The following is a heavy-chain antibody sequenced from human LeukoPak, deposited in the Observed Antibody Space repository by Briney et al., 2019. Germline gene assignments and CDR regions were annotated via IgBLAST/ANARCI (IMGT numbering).Heavy chain of an antibody. D-gene: IGHD4-17*01. Sequence: SETLSLTCTVSGGSISINSYYWGRIRQPPGKGLEWIGSIYYSGSTYYNPSLKSRVTISVDTSKNQFSLKLSSVTAADTAVYYCARDTLGYGDSYWGQGTLVTVSS. J-gene: IGHJ4*02. CDR1: GGSISINSYY. CDR3: ARDTLGYGDSY. V-gene: IGHV4-39*07. CDR2: IYYSGST.